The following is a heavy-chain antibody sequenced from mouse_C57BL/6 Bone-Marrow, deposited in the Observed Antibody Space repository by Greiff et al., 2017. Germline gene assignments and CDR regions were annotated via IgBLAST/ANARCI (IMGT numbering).Heavy chain of an antibody. V-gene: IGHV1-69*01. CDR1: GYTFTSYW. CDR3: ARKGIHYFDY. CDR2: IDPSDSYT. Sequence: QVHVKQPGAELVMPGASVKLSCKASGYTFTSYWMHWVKQRPGQGLEWIGEIDPSDSYTIYNQKFKGKSTLTVDKSSSTAYMQLSSLTSEDSAVYYCARKGIHYFDYWGQGTTLTVSS. J-gene: IGHJ2*01.